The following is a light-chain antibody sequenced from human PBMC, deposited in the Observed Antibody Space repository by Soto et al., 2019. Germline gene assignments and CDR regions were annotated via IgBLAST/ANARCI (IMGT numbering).Light chain of an antibody. CDR1: QSVSSN. CDR3: QQYNNWPPRT. J-gene: IGKJ1*01. CDR2: GAS. Sequence: EIVMTQSPATLSVSPGERATLSCRASQSVSSNLAWYQQKPGQAPRLLIYGASTRATGIPARFSGSRSGTDFTLTISSLQSEDFAVYYCQQYNNWPPRTFGQGTKVEIK. V-gene: IGKV3D-15*01.